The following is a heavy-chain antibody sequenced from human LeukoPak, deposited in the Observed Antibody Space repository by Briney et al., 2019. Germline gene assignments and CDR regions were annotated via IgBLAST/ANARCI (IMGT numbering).Heavy chain of an antibody. V-gene: IGHV4-34*01. Sequence: SETLSLTCAVYGGSFSGYYWSWIRQPPGKGLEWIGEINHSGSTNYNPSLKSRVTIPVDTSKNQFSLKLSSVTAADTAVYYCARRPGPKRYYYDSSGYPGGDYWGQGTLVTVSS. CDR3: ARRPGPKRYYYDSSGYPGGDY. CDR2: INHSGST. J-gene: IGHJ4*02. D-gene: IGHD3-22*01. CDR1: GGSFSGYY.